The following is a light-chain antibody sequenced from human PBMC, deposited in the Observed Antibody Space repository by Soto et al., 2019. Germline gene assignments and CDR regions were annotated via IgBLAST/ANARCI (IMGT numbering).Light chain of an antibody. J-gene: IGLJ2*01. V-gene: IGLV1-40*01. CDR1: SSNIGAGYD. CDR2: SNS. CDR3: QSYDSSLSGSGV. Sequence: QSVLTQPPSASGTPGQSVTISCTGSSSNIGAGYDVHWYQQLPGTSPKLLIYSNSNRPSGVPDRFSGSKSGTSASLAITGLQAEDEADYYCQSYDSSLSGSGVFGGGTKLTVL.